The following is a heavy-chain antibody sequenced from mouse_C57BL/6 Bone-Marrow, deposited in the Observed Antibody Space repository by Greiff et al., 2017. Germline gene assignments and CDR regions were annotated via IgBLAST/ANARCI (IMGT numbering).Heavy chain of an antibody. CDR3: ARSGTARAAGFAY. J-gene: IGHJ3*01. V-gene: IGHV1-64*01. D-gene: IGHD3-3*01. CDR1: GYTFTSYW. Sequence: QVQLQQPGAELVKPGASVSLSCKASGYTFTSYWMHWVKQRPGQGLEWIGMIYPNSGSTNYNEKFKSKAKMTVDTASSTAYMQLSSLTSEDSAVYYWARSGTARAAGFAYWGRGKRATVTA. CDR2: IYPNSGST.